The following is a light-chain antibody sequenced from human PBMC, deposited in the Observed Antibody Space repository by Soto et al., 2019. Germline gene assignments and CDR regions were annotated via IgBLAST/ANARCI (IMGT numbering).Light chain of an antibody. CDR3: QSYDSSLRVV. V-gene: IGLV1-40*01. J-gene: IGLJ2*01. Sequence: QAVVTQPPSVSGAPGQRVTISCTGSSSNIGAGYDLHWYQQLPGTAPKLLIYGNSNRPSGVPDRFSGSKSGTSASLAITGLQAEDEADYYCQSYDSSLRVVFGGGTKLTVL. CDR2: GNS. CDR1: SSNIGAGYD.